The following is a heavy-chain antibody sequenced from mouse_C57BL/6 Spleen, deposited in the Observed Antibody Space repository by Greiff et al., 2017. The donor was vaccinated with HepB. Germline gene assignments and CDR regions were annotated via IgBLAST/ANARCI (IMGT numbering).Heavy chain of an antibody. J-gene: IGHJ3*01. CDR3: ARQEGTTEGFAY. CDR2: ISSGGSYT. CDR1: GFTFSSYG. V-gene: IGHV5-6*01. D-gene: IGHD1-1*01. Sequence: DVQLVESGGDLVKPGGSLKLSCAASGFTFSSYGMSWVRQTPDKRLEWVATISSGGSYTYYPDSVKGRFTISRDNAKNTLYLQMSSLKSEDTAMYYCARQEGTTEGFAYWGQGTLVTVSA.